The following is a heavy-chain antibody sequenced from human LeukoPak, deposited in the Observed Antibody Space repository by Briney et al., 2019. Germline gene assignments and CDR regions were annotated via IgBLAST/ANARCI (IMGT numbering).Heavy chain of an antibody. V-gene: IGHV3-21*01. CDR2: ISASDTYI. D-gene: IGHD5-18*01. Sequence: KTGGSLRLSCAASGFIFSGYSMNWVRQAPGKGLEWVSSISASDTYINYADSLKGRFTISRDNAKNSLYLQMNSLRAEDTAVYYCARARGYIYGLDSWGQGTLVTVSS. J-gene: IGHJ5*01. CDR1: GFIFSGYS. CDR3: ARARGYIYGLDS.